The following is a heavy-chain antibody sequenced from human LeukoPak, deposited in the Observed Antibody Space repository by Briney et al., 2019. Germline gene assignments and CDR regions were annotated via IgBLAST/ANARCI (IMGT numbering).Heavy chain of an antibody. CDR3: ASRKLGNDY. D-gene: IGHD7-27*01. V-gene: IGHV4-61*01. CDR1: GYSISSGYY. J-gene: IGHJ4*02. CDR2: IYYTGT. Sequence: SETLSLTCTVSGYSISSGYYWGWIRQSPGKGLEWIGYIYYTGTSYNPSLKSRVTISADTSKNQFSLKLISVTAADTAVYYCASRKLGNDYWGQGTLVTVSS.